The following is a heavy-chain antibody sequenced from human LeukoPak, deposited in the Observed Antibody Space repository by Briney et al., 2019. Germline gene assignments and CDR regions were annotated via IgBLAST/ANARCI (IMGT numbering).Heavy chain of an antibody. CDR3: ARVLSLDYGDFYFDS. J-gene: IGHJ4*02. CDR2: IYYSGST. V-gene: IGHV4-59*01. Sequence: SETLSLTCTVSGGSISSYYWSWIRQPPGKGLEWIGYIYYSGSTSYNPSLKSRVTISVDTSKNHFSLRLTSVTPADTAVYYCARVLSLDYGDFYFDSWGQGTLVTVSS. D-gene: IGHD4-17*01. CDR1: GGSISSYY.